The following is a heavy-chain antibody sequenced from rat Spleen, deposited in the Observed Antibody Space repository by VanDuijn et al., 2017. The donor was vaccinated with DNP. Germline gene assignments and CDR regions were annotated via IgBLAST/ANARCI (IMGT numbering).Heavy chain of an antibody. D-gene: IGHD1-11*01. CDR3: TRGYHWFTY. J-gene: IGHJ3*01. CDR1: GFSLTGYS. Sequence: QVQLKESGPGLVQPSQTLSLTCTVSGFSLTGYSVYWVRQPSGKGLEWIATISSGGTTYYNSVLKSRLSISRDTSERQVFLKMNSLQTEDTAIYYCTRGYHWFTYWGQGTLVTVSS. CDR2: ISSGGTT. V-gene: IGHV2S12*01.